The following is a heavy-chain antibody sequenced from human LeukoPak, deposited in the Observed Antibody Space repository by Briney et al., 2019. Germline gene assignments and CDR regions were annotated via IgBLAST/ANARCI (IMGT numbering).Heavy chain of an antibody. Sequence: SETLSLTCTVSGGSISSNYWSWVRQPAGKGLEWIGRIYTTGSTNYNPSLKSRVTMSVDTSKNQFSLNLTSVTAADTAVYYCARDRTYGGNSGFDYWGRGTLVTVSS. D-gene: IGHD4-23*01. J-gene: IGHJ4*02. CDR2: IYTTGST. CDR3: ARDRTYGGNSGFDY. V-gene: IGHV4-4*07. CDR1: GGSISSNY.